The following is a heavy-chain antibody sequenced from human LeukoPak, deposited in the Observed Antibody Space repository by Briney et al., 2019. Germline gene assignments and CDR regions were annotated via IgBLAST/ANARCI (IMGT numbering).Heavy chain of an antibody. CDR1: GCTFSSYA. D-gene: IGHD2-2*01. J-gene: IGHJ3*02. CDR2: ISYDGSNK. V-gene: IGHV3-30*04. Sequence: GRSLRLSCAASGCTFSSYAMHWVRQAPGKGLEWVAVISYDGSNKYYADSVKGRFTISRDNSKNTLYLQMNSLRAEDTAVYYCARDREDCSSTSCYDPAFDIWGQGTMVTVSS. CDR3: ARDREDCSSTSCYDPAFDI.